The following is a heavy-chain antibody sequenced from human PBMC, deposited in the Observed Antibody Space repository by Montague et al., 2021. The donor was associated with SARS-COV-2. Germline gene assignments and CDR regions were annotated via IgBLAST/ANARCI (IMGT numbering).Heavy chain of an antibody. J-gene: IGHJ5*02. CDR2: ISSSSSYT. CDR1: GFTFSDYY. Sequence: SLRLSCAASGFTFSDYYMSWIRQAPGKGPEWVSYISSSSSYTNYADSVKGRFTISRDNAKNSLYLQMNSLRAEDTAVYYCARDVGVVRNWFDPWGQGTLVTVSS. D-gene: IGHD3-10*01. V-gene: IGHV3-11*05. CDR3: ARDVGVVRNWFDP.